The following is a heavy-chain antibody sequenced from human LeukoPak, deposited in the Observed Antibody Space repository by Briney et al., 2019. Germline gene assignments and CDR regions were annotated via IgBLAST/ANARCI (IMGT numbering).Heavy chain of an antibody. CDR2: IYYSGST. D-gene: IGHD5-24*01. CDR3: ARGRTGRTISFDH. Sequence: KASETLSLTCTVSGGSISSYYWSWIRQPPGKGLEWIGCIYYSGSTNYNPSLKSRVTISVDTSNNQFSLKLTSLTAADTAVYYCARGRTGRTISFDHWGQGTLVTVSS. V-gene: IGHV4-59*01. J-gene: IGHJ4*02. CDR1: GGSISSYY.